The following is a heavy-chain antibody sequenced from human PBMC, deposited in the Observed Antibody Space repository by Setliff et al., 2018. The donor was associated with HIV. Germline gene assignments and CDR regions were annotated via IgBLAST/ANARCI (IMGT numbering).Heavy chain of an antibody. CDR3: ARDIQAAGTGWFDP. CDR2: ISHSGST. J-gene: IGHJ5*02. D-gene: IGHD6-13*01. CDR1: GYSISSGYY. Sequence: SETLSLTCAVSGYSISSGYYWGWIRQPPGKGLEWIGSISHSGSTYYNPSLKSRVTISLDTSKNQFSLKLSSVPAADTAVYYCARDIQAAGTGWFDPWGQGTLVTVSS. V-gene: IGHV4-38-2*02.